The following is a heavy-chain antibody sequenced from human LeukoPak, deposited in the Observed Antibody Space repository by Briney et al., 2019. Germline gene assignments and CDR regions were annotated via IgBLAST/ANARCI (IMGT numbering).Heavy chain of an antibody. J-gene: IGHJ5*02. V-gene: IGHV1-3*01. D-gene: IGHD6-6*01. Sequence: ASAKVSCKASGYTFTSYAMHWVRQAPGQRLEWMGWINAGNGNTKYSQKFQGRVTITRDTSASTAYMELSSLRSEDTAVYYCAVLYSSSPFDPWGQGTLVTVSS. CDR1: GYTFTSYA. CDR2: INAGNGNT. CDR3: AVLYSSSPFDP.